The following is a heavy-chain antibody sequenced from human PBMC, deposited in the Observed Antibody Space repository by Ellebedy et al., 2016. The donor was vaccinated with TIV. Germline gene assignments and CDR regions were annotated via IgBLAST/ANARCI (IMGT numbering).Heavy chain of an antibody. CDR2: ISYDGSNK. V-gene: IGHV3-30*18. D-gene: IGHD1-26*01. Sequence: GGSLRLXXAASGFTFSSYGMHWVRQAPGKGLEWVAVISYDGSNKYYADSVKGRFTISRDNSKNTLYLQMNSLRAEDTAVYYCAKDPGGFTRVGFDYWGQGTLVTVSS. J-gene: IGHJ4*02. CDR3: AKDPGGFTRVGFDY. CDR1: GFTFSSYG.